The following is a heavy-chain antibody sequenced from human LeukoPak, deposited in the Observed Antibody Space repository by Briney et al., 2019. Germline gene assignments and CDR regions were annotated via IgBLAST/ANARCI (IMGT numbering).Heavy chain of an antibody. V-gene: IGHV4-39*01. D-gene: IGHD2-2*02. Sequence: SETLSLTCTVSGGSISSSSYYWGWIRQPPGKGLEWIGSIYYSGSTYYNPPLKSRVTISVDTSKNQFSLKLSSVTAADTAVYYCARRTDCSSTSCYNPAEGYYYYYMDVWGKGTTVTVSS. J-gene: IGHJ6*03. CDR2: IYYSGST. CDR3: ARRTDCSSTSCYNPAEGYYYYYMDV. CDR1: GGSISSSSYY.